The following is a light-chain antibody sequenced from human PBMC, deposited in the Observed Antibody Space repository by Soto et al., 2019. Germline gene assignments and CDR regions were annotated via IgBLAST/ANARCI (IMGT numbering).Light chain of an antibody. Sequence: QLVLTQSPSASASLGASVKLTCTLSSGHSSYAIAWHQQQPEKGPRYLTKLNGDGSHNKGDGIPDRFSGSSSGAERYLTISSLQSEDEADYYCQTWGTGPQVVFGGGTKLTVL. V-gene: IGLV4-69*01. CDR1: SGHSSYA. J-gene: IGLJ2*01. CDR2: LNGDGSH. CDR3: QTWGTGPQVV.